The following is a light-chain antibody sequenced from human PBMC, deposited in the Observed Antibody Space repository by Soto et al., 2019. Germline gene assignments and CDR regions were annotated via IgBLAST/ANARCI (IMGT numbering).Light chain of an antibody. V-gene: IGKV3-20*01. J-gene: IGKJ1*01. CDR1: QSVSSSY. CDR3: QQYVSSPRT. CDR2: GAS. Sequence: EIVLTQSPGTLSLSPGERATLSCRASQSVSSSYLAWYQQKPGQAPRLLIYGASSRATGIPDRFSGSGSGTDFTLTISRLEPEDLPVYYCQQYVSSPRTFGQGTKVEIK.